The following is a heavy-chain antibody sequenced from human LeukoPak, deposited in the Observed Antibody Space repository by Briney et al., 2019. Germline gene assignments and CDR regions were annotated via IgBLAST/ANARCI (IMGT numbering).Heavy chain of an antibody. CDR3: AGSYSSGYLYYYGMDV. Sequence: PSETLSLTCTVSGGSISSYYWSWIRQPPGKGLEWIGYIYYSGSTNYNPSLKSRVTISVDTSKNQFSLKLSSVTAADTAVYYCAGSYSSGYLYYYGMDVWGQGTTVTVSS. V-gene: IGHV4-59*01. J-gene: IGHJ6*02. D-gene: IGHD3-22*01. CDR1: GGSISSYY. CDR2: IYYSGST.